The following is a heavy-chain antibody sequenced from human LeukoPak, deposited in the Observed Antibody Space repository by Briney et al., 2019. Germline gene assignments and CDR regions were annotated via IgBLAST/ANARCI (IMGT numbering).Heavy chain of an antibody. V-gene: IGHV4-59*01. Sequence: SETLSLTCTVSGGSISYFYWSWIRQSPGKGLEWIGYIYYSGTTNYNPSLKSRVTISVDTSKNQFSLQLRSVTAADTAVYYCAREDPQTTVPEGMDVWGQGTTVTVSS. CDR3: AREDPQTTVPEGMDV. CDR2: IYYSGTT. J-gene: IGHJ6*02. CDR1: GGSISYFY. D-gene: IGHD4-17*01.